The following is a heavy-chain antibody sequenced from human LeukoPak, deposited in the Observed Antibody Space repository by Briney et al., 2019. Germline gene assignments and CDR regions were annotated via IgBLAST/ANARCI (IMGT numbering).Heavy chain of an antibody. J-gene: IGHJ4*02. CDR3: ARSGRHNRLDY. CDR1: GYTFSSYW. CDR2: INGDGTTT. Sequence: PGGSLRLSCAASGYTFSSYWMHWVRQAPGKGLVWVSRINGDGTTTTYADSVKGRFTISRDNAENTLYLQMNSLRAEDTAVYYCARSGRHNRLDYWGQGTLVTVSS. D-gene: IGHD2-15*01. V-gene: IGHV3-74*03.